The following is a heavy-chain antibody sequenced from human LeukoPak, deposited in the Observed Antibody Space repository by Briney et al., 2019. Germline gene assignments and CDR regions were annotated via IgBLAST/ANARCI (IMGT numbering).Heavy chain of an antibody. CDR3: ARAGSGYYGSGSYFY. D-gene: IGHD3-10*01. V-gene: IGHV1-8*01. Sequence: ASVKVFCKASGYTFTSYDINWVRQATGQGLEWMGWTNPNSGNTGDAQKFQGRVTMTRNTSISTAYMELSSLRSEDTAVYYCARAGSGYYGSGSYFYWGQGTLVTVSS. J-gene: IGHJ4*02. CDR2: TNPNSGNT. CDR1: GYTFTSYD.